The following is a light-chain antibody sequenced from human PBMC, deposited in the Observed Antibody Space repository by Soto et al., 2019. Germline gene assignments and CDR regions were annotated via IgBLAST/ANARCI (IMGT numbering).Light chain of an antibody. V-gene: IGLV4-60*03. J-gene: IGLJ2*01. CDR3: SSYAGSNNLV. CDR1: SGHSDYT. Sequence: QLVLTQSSSASASLGSSVKLTCSLNSGHSDYTIAWHQQRPGRAPRFLMKLEGSGSYNRGSGVPDRFSGSSSGADRYLTISNLQSEDEADYYCSSYAGSNNLVFGGGTKVTVL. CDR2: LEGSGSY.